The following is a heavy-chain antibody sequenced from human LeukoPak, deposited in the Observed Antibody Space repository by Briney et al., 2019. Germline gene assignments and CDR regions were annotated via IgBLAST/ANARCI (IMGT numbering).Heavy chain of an antibody. D-gene: IGHD3-22*01. CDR1: GFTVSDAW. J-gene: IGHJ4*02. Sequence: GGSLRLSCEVSGFTVSDAWMSWVRQAPGKGLEWVAFIRYDGSNKYYADSVKGRFTISRDNSKNTLYLQMNSLRAEDTAVYYCAKDDDSSGYNYWGQGTLVTVSS. V-gene: IGHV3-30*02. CDR3: AKDDDSSGYNY. CDR2: IRYDGSNK.